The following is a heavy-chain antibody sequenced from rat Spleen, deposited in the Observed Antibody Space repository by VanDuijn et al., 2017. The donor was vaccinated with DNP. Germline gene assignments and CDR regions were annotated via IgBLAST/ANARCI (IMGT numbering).Heavy chain of an antibody. D-gene: IGHD1-10*01. Sequence: VQLKESGPGLVQPSQTLSLTCTVSGFSLMDYSVHWVRQPPGKGLEWMGVMWSGGSTAYNLALKSRLSISRDTSKSQVFLGMNSLQAEDTAIYFCAREREPNNNPYYLDYWGQGVMVTVSS. CDR2: MWSGGST. V-gene: IGHV2S63*01. CDR3: AREREPNNNPYYLDY. CDR1: GFSLMDYS. J-gene: IGHJ2*01.